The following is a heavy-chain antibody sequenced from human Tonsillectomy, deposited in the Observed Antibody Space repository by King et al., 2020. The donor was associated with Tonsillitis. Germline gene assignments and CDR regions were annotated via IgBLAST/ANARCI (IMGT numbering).Heavy chain of an antibody. CDR2: IYHSGNT. J-gene: IGHJ4*02. CDR3: ARVKGYSGYIAPLDY. CDR1: GYSISSGFY. V-gene: IGHV4-38-2*02. D-gene: IGHD5-12*01. Sequence: VQLQESGPGLVKPSETLSLTCTVSGYSISSGFYWGWIRQPPGKGLEWIGHIYHSGNTYYNPSLKSRVTISVDTPKNHFSLKLSSVTAADTAVYYCARVKGYSGYIAPLDYWGQGTLVTVSS.